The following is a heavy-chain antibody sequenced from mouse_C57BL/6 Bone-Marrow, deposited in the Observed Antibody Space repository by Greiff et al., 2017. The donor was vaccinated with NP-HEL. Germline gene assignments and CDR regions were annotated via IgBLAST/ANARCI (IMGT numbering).Heavy chain of an antibody. CDR3: TIFSSAWFAY. J-gene: IGHJ3*01. CDR1: GFTFSSYA. CDR2: ISRGGDYI. Sequence: EVQRVESGEGLVKPGGSLKLSCAASGFTFSSYAMSWVRQTPEKRLEWVAYISRGGDYIYYADTVTGRFTLSGDNARNTLYLQMSSLKSEDTAMYYCTIFSSAWFAYWGQGTLVTVSA. V-gene: IGHV5-9-1*02. D-gene: IGHD3-1*01.